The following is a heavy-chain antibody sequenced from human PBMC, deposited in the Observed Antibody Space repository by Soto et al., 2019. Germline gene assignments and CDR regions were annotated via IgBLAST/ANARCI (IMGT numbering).Heavy chain of an antibody. CDR1: GFSFSNNI. Sequence: EVQLVESGGGLVQPGGSLRLSCAVSGFSFSNNIMSWVRQAPGRGLEWISYISPSSTTIYYADSVKGRFTVSRDNAHNSLYMQMNSLRDEDTAVCCCALIRGVPNWFDPWGQGTLVAVSS. J-gene: IGHJ5*02. V-gene: IGHV3-48*02. CDR3: ALIRGVPNWFDP. D-gene: IGHD3-10*01. CDR2: ISPSSTTI.